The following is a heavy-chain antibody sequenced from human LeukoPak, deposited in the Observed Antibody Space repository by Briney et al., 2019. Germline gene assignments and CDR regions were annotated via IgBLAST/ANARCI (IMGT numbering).Heavy chain of an antibody. CDR2: VSSRGAP. J-gene: IGHJ4*02. Sequence: SETLSPTCTVSGASISNDYWNWIRQSPEKGLEWIGYVSSRGAPNYKPSLKSRVTISGDTSKNQFFLRLPSLNAADTAMYFCARDEWNYYGMAFDFWGQGILVTVSS. V-gene: IGHV4-59*01. CDR3: ARDEWNYYGMAFDF. D-gene: IGHD3-10*01. CDR1: GASISNDY.